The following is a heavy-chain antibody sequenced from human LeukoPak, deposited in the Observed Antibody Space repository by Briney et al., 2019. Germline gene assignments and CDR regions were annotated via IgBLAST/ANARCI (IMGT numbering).Heavy chain of an antibody. CDR3: ASYCSTTSCYAVDY. Sequence: GGSLRLSCAACAFTFSSYSMKWVREARGKGGEGVSYISSRGSTRYYAESVKGGVTISRDNAKNSLYLQMNSLRAEDTAVYYCASYCSTTSCYAVDYWGQGTLVTVSS. J-gene: IGHJ4*02. CDR1: AFTFSSYS. D-gene: IGHD2-2*01. V-gene: IGHV3-48*01. CDR2: ISSRGSTR.